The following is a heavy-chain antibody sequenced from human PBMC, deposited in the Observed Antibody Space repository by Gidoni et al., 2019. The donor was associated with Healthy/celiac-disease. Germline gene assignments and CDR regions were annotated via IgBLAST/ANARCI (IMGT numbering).Heavy chain of an antibody. J-gene: IGHJ4*02. CDR2: IWYDGSNK. V-gene: IGHV3-33*01. Sequence: QVQLVEAGGGVVQPGRSLSLYCAASGFAFSSYGMHWVRQAPGKGLEWVAVIWYDGSNKYYADSVKGRFTISRDKSKNTLYLQMNSLRAEDTAVYYCAREGEKYYYDSSGYYFDYWGQGTLVTVSS. CDR3: AREGEKYYYDSSGYYFDY. D-gene: IGHD3-22*01. CDR1: GFAFSSYG.